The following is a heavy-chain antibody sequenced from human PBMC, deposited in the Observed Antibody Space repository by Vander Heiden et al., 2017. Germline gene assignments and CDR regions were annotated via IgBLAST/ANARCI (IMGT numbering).Heavy chain of an antibody. CDR2: ISSSGSRV. CDR1: GFTFSGHS. J-gene: IGHJ3*02. V-gene: IGHV3-48*02. D-gene: IGHD2-15*01. CDR3: ASRYCSGGSCYRLDAFDI. Sequence: EVQLVESGGGLVQPGGSLRPSCEGPGFTFSGHSMNWARQAPGKGLEWISYISSSGSRVNYADSVKGRFTISRDNAKNSLYLQMNSLRDDDAAVYYCASRYCSGGSCYRLDAFDIWGQGTMVTVSP.